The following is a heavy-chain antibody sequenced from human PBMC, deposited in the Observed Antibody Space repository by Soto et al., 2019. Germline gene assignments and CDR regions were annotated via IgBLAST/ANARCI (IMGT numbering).Heavy chain of an antibody. CDR1: GFTVSSNY. J-gene: IGHJ3*02. V-gene: IGHV3-66*01. D-gene: IGHD3-16*02. CDR2: IYSGGST. Sequence: GGSLRLSCAASGFTVSSNYMSWVRQAPGKGLEWVSVIYSGGSTYYADSVKGRFTISRDNSKNTLYLQMNSLRAEDTAVYYCARDSYDYIWDSYRPDAFDISSQGTIDIVSS. CDR3: ARDSYDYIWDSYRPDAFDI.